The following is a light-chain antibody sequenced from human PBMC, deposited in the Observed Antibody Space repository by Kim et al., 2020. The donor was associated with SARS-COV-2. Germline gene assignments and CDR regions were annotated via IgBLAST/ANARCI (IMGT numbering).Light chain of an antibody. CDR1: IGHSTNS. V-gene: IGLV4-69*01. CDR3: QTWGTGIWV. CDR2: LNSDGSH. Sequence: SVKLTCTLSIGHSTNSIAWHQQQPEKGPRYLMKLNSDGSHNKGDGIPDRFSGSSSGAERYLTISSLQSEDEADYYCQTWGTGIWVFGGGTQLTVL. J-gene: IGLJ3*02.